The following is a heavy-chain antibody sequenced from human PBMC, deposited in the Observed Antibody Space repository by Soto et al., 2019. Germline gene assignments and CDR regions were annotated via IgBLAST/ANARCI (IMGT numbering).Heavy chain of an antibody. D-gene: IGHD2-2*01. J-gene: IGHJ4*02. Sequence: SETLSLTCTVSGGSISSSSYYWGWVRQPPGKGLEWIGSIYYSGSTYYNPSLKSRVTISVDTSKNQFSLKLSSVTAADTAVYYCARQNRYCSSTSCYYFRSGWSYYFDYWGQGTLVTVSS. CDR1: GGSISSSSYY. CDR2: IYYSGST. V-gene: IGHV4-39*01. CDR3: ARQNRYCSSTSCYYFRSGWSYYFDY.